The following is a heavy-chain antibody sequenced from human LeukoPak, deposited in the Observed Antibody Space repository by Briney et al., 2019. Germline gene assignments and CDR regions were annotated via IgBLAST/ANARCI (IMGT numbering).Heavy chain of an antibody. Sequence: PSETLSLTCTVSSGCISSYYWSWIRQPPGKGLEWIEYIYYSGSTNYNPPLKTRVTISVDTSKKQFSLNLSSVTAADTAVYYCARRMYYYGSGRKRAPYNWFDPWGQGTLVTVSS. D-gene: IGHD3-10*01. CDR3: ARRMYYYGSGRKRAPYNWFDP. CDR2: IYYSGST. CDR1: SGCISSYY. J-gene: IGHJ5*02. V-gene: IGHV4-59*12.